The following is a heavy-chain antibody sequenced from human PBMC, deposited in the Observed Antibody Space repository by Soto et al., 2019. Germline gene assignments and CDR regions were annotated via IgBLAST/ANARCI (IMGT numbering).Heavy chain of an antibody. D-gene: IGHD2-15*01. CDR2: IIPIFGTA. CDR3: ARDSCSGGSCYNFDY. J-gene: IGHJ4*02. V-gene: IGHV1-69*01. Sequence: WVRQAPGQGLEWMGGIIPIFGTANYAQKFQGRVTITADESTSTAYMELSSLRSEDTAVYYCARDSCSGGSCYNFDYWGQGTLVTVSS.